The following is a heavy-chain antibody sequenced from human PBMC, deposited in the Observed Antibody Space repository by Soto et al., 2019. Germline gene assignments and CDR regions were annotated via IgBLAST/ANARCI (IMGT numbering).Heavy chain of an antibody. D-gene: IGHD1-26*01. V-gene: IGHV4-59*08. CDR1: GGSISNYY. CDR3: ARHRGSGSPYFDY. CDR2: IYYSGST. Sequence: SETLSLTCTVSGGSISNYYWSWIRQPPGKGLEWIGYIYYSGSTQYNPSLKSRVTISVDTSKNQFSLKLRSVTAADTAVYYCARHRGSGSPYFDYWGQGALVTVS. J-gene: IGHJ4*02.